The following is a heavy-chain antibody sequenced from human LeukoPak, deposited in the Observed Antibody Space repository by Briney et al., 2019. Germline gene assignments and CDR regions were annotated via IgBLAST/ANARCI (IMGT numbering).Heavy chain of an antibody. Sequence: QTGGSLRLSCAASGFTFSSYTMSWVRQAPGKGLEWVSGVSGSGGSTHYADSVKGRFTISRGNSKNTLYLQMNSLRTEDTAVYHCAKDLYGSGWYNYFDPWGQGALVTVSS. CDR2: VSGSGGST. J-gene: IGHJ5*02. V-gene: IGHV3-23*01. CDR3: AKDLYGSGWYNYFDP. CDR1: GFTFSSYT. D-gene: IGHD6-19*01.